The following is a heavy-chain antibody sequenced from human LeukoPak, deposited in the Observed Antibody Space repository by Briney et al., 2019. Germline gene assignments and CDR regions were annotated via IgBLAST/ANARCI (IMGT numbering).Heavy chain of an antibody. J-gene: IGHJ4*02. CDR1: GFTFSSYA. D-gene: IGHD2-2*01. Sequence: GGSLRLSCAASGFTFSSYAMSWVRQAPGKGLEWVGRIKSKTDGGTTDYAAPVKGRFTISRDDSKNTLYLQMNSLKTEDTAVYYCTTVIVVVPAATAAYDGYWGQGTLVTVSS. V-gene: IGHV3-15*01. CDR2: IKSKTDGGTT. CDR3: TTVIVVVPAATAAYDGY.